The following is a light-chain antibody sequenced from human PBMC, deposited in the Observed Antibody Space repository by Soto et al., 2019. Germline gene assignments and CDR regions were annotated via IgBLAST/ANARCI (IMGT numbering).Light chain of an antibody. CDR3: QQYYSYPHT. CDR1: QGISSY. Sequence: AIRMTQSPSSFSSSTGDRVTITCRASQGISSYLAWYQQKPGKAPKLLIYAASTLHSGVPSRFSGSGSGTDFTLTISCLQSEDFATYYCQQYYSYPHTFGPGTKVEIK. V-gene: IGKV1-8*01. J-gene: IGKJ1*01. CDR2: AAS.